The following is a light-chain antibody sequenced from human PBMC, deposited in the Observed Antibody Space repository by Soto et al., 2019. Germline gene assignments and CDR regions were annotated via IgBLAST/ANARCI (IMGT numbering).Light chain of an antibody. CDR1: QGISSW. J-gene: IGKJ1*01. CDR2: SAS. V-gene: IGKV1D-16*01. CDR3: QQYNSYSPET. Sequence: DIQMTQSPSSVSASVGDRVTITCRASQGISSWLAWYQQKPGKAPNLLIYSASSLQSGVPSRFSGRGSEKEFTLTISSLQPDDFATYYCQQYNSYSPETFGHGTTVDSK.